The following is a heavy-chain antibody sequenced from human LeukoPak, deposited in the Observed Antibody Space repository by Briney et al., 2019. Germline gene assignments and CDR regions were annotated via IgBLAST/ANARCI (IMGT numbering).Heavy chain of an antibody. CDR1: GYTFTNYY. Sequence: ASVKVSCKASGYTFTNYYIHWVRQAPGQGLEWMGIINPSGGNTGYAQKFQGRVTMTRDMSTGTFYMDLSSLRSEDTAVYYCARGWGYCSGGRCYTQDKFDYWGRGTLVTVSA. CDR2: INPSGGNT. J-gene: IGHJ4*02. CDR3: ARGWGYCSGGRCYTQDKFDY. D-gene: IGHD2-15*01. V-gene: IGHV1-46*01.